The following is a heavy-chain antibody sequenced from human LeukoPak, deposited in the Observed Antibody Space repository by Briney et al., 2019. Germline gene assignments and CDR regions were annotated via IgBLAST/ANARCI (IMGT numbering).Heavy chain of an antibody. CDR3: GRVRGYNWNYEGYYYGMDV. V-gene: IGHV1-18*01. CDR2: ISAYNGDT. J-gene: IGHJ6*02. D-gene: IGHD1-7*01. Sequence: ASVKVSCKASGYTFTSYGISWVRQAPGQGLEWMGWISAYNGDTNYPQKFQGRVTMTTDTSTSIAYMELRSLRSDDTAVYYCGRVRGYNWNYEGYYYGMDVWGQGTTVTVSS. CDR1: GYTFTSYG.